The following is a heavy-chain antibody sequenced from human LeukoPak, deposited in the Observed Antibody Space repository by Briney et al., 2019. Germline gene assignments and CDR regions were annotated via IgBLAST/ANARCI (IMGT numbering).Heavy chain of an antibody. CDR1: GFTFSSYG. CDR3: TRGSIAYYYMDV. CDR2: IRYDGSNK. D-gene: IGHD3-16*01. J-gene: IGHJ6*03. Sequence: GGSLRLSCAASGFTFSSYGMHRVRQAPGKGLEWVAFIRYDGSNKYYADSVKGRFTISRDNSKNTLYLQMNSLRAEDTAVYYCTRGSIAYYYMDVWGKGTTVTVSS. V-gene: IGHV3-30*02.